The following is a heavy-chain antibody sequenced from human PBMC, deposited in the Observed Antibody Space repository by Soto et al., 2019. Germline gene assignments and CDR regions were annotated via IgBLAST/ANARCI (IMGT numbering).Heavy chain of an antibody. CDR3: ATKGRWYVGYYYYGMDV. CDR1: GYTLTELS. Sequence: QVQLVQSGAEVKKPGASVKVSCKVSGYTLTELSMHWVRQAPGKGLEWMGGFDPEDGETIYAQKFQGRVTMTEDTSTDPADMELSSLRSEDTAVYYCATKGRWYVGYYYYGMDVWGQGTTVTFSS. V-gene: IGHV1-24*01. J-gene: IGHJ6*02. CDR2: FDPEDGET. D-gene: IGHD6-13*01.